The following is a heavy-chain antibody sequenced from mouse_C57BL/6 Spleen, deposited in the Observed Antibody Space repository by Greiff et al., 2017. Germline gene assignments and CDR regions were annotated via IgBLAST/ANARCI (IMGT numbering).Heavy chain of an antibody. Sequence: VQGVESGPGLVQPSQSLSITCTVSGFSLTSYGVHWVRQPPGKGLEWLGVIWSGGSTDYNAAFISRLSISKDNSKSQVFFKMNSLQADDTAIYYCASTYYYGSGYYAMDYWGQGTSVTVSS. D-gene: IGHD1-1*01. J-gene: IGHJ4*01. CDR2: IWSGGST. CDR3: ASTYYYGSGYYAMDY. CDR1: GFSLTSYG. V-gene: IGHV2-4*01.